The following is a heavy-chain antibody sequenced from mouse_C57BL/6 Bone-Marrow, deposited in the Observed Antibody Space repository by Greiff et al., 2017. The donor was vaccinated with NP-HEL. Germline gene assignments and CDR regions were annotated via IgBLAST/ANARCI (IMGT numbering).Heavy chain of an antibody. D-gene: IGHD1-1*01. V-gene: IGHV14-2*01. Sequence: VQLQQSGAELVKPGASVKLSCTASGFNIKDYYMHWVKQRTEQGLEWIGRIDNGDGETKYAPKFKGKATITGDKASNTAYLQLSCLTSEHTAVYYCAPLPYYGSSYCWYFDVWGTGTTVTVSS. CDR2: IDNGDGET. CDR3: APLPYYGSSYCWYFDV. CDR1: GFNIKDYY. J-gene: IGHJ1*03.